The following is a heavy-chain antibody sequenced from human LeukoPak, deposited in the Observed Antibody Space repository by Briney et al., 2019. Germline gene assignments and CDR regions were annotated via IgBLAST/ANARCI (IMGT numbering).Heavy chain of an antibody. J-gene: IGHJ4*02. D-gene: IGHD2/OR15-2a*01. CDR2: ISYDGSKA. CDR3: ARVGRGLLTVSYYFDY. V-gene: IGHV3-30*03. CDR1: GFIFSNYG. Sequence: GGSLRLSCAASGFIFSNYGMHWVRQAPGKGLEWVAVISYDGSKAYYADSVKGRFTISRDNSRNTVYLQMNSLRAEGTAVYYCARVGRGLLTVSYYFDYWGQGTLVTVSS.